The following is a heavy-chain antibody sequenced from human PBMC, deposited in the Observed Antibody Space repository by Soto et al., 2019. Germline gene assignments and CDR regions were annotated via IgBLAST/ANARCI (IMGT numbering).Heavy chain of an antibody. D-gene: IGHD5-12*01. CDR1: GFTFSGSA. CDR3: TTLRSSGYDLDAFDI. J-gene: IGHJ3*02. CDR2: IRSKAYSYAT. Sequence: GGSLRLSCAASGFTFSGSAMHWVRQASGNGLEWVGRIRSKAYSYATAYAASTKGRFTISRNDSKDTAYLQMNSLKNEDTAVYYCTTLRSSGYDLDAFDIWGQGTMVTVTS. V-gene: IGHV3-73*01.